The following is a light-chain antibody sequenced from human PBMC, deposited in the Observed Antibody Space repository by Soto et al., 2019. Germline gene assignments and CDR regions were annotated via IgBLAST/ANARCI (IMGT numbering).Light chain of an antibody. CDR2: GNN. CDR3: QSYDTSLSGML. Sequence: QSLLTQPPSVSGAPGQRVTISCTGTSSNIGARYDVHWYQQLPGTAPKLLIYGNNYRPSGVPDRFSGSRSDTSASLAITGLQAEDEADYYCQSYDTSLSGMLFGGGTKLTVL. V-gene: IGLV1-40*01. CDR1: SSNIGARYD. J-gene: IGLJ2*01.